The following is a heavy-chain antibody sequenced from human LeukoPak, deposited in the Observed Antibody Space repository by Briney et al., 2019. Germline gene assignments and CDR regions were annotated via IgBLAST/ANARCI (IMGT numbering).Heavy chain of an antibody. Sequence: GGSLRLSCAASGFTVSCNYMSWVRQAPGKVLGWVSVIYSGGSTYYADSVKGRFTISRDNSNNIWYLQMNSLRAQDTAVYYCGRKGGGAMGFWGRGTLVTVSS. D-gene: IGHD3-16*01. CDR2: IYSGGST. CDR1: GFTVSCNY. V-gene: IGHV3-53*01. J-gene: IGHJ4*02. CDR3: GRKGGGAMGF.